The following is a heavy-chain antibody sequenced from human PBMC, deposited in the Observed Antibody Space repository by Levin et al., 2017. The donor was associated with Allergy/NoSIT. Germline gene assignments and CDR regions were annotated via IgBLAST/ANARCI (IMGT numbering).Heavy chain of an antibody. CDR3: ACCGARGADS. CDR1: GFTSSGFPVRRYW. Sequence: GGSLRLSCAASGFTSSGFPVRRYWMSWVRPAPGPGLDWVANIKPDGSEQYYVDSVPGRFPIFRDNAKNSLYLQMNSLRAEDTAVYDCACCGARGADSWGQGPLVTVSS. D-gene: IGHD3-10*01. J-gene: IGHJ4*02. CDR2: IKPDGSEQ. V-gene: IGHV3-7*02.